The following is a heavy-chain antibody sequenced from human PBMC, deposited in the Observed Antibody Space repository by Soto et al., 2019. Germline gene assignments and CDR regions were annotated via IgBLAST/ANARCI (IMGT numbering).Heavy chain of an antibody. CDR2: IFYLGSS. D-gene: IGHD3-3*02. V-gene: IGHV4-39*01. CDR3: ARHSLALRRNNWFDP. J-gene: IGHJ5*02. Sequence: SETLSLTCPVSGDSIISSDFYWGWVRQPPGKGLEWIGSIFYLGSSYYNPSLKSRVTMSVDTSKNQFSLRLRSVTAADTALYFCARHSLALRRNNWFDPWGQGIMVTVSA. CDR1: GDSIISSDFY.